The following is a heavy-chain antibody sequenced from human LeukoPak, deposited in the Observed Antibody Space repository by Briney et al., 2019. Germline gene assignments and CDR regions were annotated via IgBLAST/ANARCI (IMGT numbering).Heavy chain of an antibody. CDR2: ISSSGGTT. J-gene: IGHJ4*02. V-gene: IGHV3-48*02. CDR3: ARDLLGGDGSGHDY. CDR1: EFTFSSYT. Sequence: QPGGSLRLSCAASEFTFSSYTMSWVRQAPGKGLEWVSGISSSGGTTYYADSVKGRFTISRDNAKNSLYLQMNSLRDEDTAAYYCARDLLGGDGSGHDYWGQGTLVTVSS. D-gene: IGHD3-22*01.